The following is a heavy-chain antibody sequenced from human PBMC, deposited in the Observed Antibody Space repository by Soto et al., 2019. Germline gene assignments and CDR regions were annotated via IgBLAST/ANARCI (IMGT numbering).Heavy chain of an antibody. CDR3: ASIHYGGNSVGLNY. V-gene: IGHV1-46*01. CDR1: GYPFTSYY. D-gene: IGHD4-17*01. CDR2: INPSGGST. Sequence: QVQLVQSGAEVKKPGASVKVSCKASGYPFTSYYMHWVRQAPGQGLEWMGIINPSGGSTSYAQKFQGKVTMTRDTSTSTVYMELSSLRSEDTAVYYCASIHYGGNSVGLNYCGQGTLVTVSS. J-gene: IGHJ4*02.